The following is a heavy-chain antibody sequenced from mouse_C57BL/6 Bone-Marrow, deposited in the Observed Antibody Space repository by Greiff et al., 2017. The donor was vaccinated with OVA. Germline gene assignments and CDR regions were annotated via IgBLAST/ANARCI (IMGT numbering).Heavy chain of an antibody. CDR3: ARGLRRRGGFDY. D-gene: IGHD2-2*01. CDR1: GYTFTSYG. Sequence: VQLQQSGAELVKPGASVKLSCKASGYTFTSYGMHWVRQRPGRGLEWIGRIDPNGGGTKYNEKLKSKATLTVDKPSSTAYMQLSSLTSEDSAVYYCARGLRRRGGFDYWGQGTTLTVSS. V-gene: IGHV1-72*01. J-gene: IGHJ2*01. CDR2: IDPNGGGT.